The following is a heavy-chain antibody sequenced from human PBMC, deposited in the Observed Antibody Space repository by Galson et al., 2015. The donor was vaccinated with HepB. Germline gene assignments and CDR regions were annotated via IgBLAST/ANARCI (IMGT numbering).Heavy chain of an antibody. V-gene: IGHV3-74*01. CDR2: INSDGSST. CDR1: GFTFSSYW. D-gene: IGHD5-18*01. J-gene: IGHJ6*03. Sequence: SLRLSCAASGFTFSSYWMHWVRQAPGKGLVWVSRINSDGSSTSYADSVKGRFTISRDNAKNTLYLQMNSLRAEDTAVYYCARDPGQLWTYYYYYYYMDVWGKGTTVTVSS. CDR3: ARDPGQLWTYYYYYYYMDV.